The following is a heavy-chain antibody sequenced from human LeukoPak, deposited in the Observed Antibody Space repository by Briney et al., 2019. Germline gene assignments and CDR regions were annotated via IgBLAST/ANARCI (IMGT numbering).Heavy chain of an antibody. CDR3: ARDGSGMTYYYGSGSSNEYYGMDV. J-gene: IGHJ6*04. Sequence: GGSLRLSCAASGFTFSSYSMNWVRQAPGKGLEWVSSISSSSSYIYYADSVKGRFTISRGNAKNSLYLQMNSLRAEDTAVYYCARDGSGMTYYYGSGSSNEYYGMDVWGKGTTVTVSS. CDR2: ISSSSSYI. CDR1: GFTFSSYS. D-gene: IGHD3-10*01. V-gene: IGHV3-21*01.